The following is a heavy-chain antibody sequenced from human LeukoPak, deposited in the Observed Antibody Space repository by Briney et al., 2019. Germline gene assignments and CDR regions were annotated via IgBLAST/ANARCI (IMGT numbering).Heavy chain of an antibody. J-gene: IGHJ6*02. Sequence: PGGSLRLSCAASGFSFDDYAIHWVRQAPGKGLEWVSGISWNSGSIGYADSVKGRFTISRDNAKNSLYLQMSNLRAEDTAVYFCARGGGLDVWGQGATVTVSS. V-gene: IGHV3-9*01. CDR1: GFSFDDYA. CDR3: ARGGGLDV. D-gene: IGHD3-16*01. CDR2: ISWNSGSI.